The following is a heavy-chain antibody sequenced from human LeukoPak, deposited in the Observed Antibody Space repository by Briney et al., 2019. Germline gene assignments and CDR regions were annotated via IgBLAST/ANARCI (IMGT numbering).Heavy chain of an antibody. J-gene: IGHJ6*03. Sequence: PGRSLRLSSAASGFTFSSYGMHWVRQAPGKGLEWVAVIWYDGSNKYYADSVKGRFTISRDNSKNTLYLQMNSLRAEDTAVYYCAKGGDTYDFWSGYYTGRHYYYYMDVWGKGTTVTVSS. D-gene: IGHD3-3*01. CDR1: GFTFSSYG. CDR2: IWYDGSNK. CDR3: AKGGDTYDFWSGYYTGRHYYYYMDV. V-gene: IGHV3-33*06.